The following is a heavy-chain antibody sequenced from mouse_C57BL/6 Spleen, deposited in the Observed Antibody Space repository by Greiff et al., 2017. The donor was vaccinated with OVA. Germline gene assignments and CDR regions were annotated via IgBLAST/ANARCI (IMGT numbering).Heavy chain of an antibody. CDR3: ARGDGVSDGFCY. CDR2: IHPNSGST. V-gene: IGHV1-64*01. J-gene: IGHJ3*01. Sequence: QVQLQQPGAELVKPGASVKLSCKASGYTFTSYWMHWVKQRPGQGLEWIGMIHPNSGSTNYNEKFKSKATLTVDKSSSTAYMQRSSLTSEDSAVYYCARGDGVSDGFCYWGQGTLVTVSA. D-gene: IGHD3-3*01. CDR1: GYTFTSYW.